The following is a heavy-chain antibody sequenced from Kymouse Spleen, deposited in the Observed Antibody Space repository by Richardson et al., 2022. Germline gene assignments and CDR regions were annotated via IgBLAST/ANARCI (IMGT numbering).Heavy chain of an antibody. CDR2: ISYDGSNK. J-gene: IGHJ3*02. D-gene: IGHD1-26*01. CDR3: AKGWERDAFDI. CDR1: GFTFSSYG. V-gene: IGHV3-30*18. Sequence: QVQLVESGGGVVQPGRSLRLSCAASGFTFSSYGMHWVRQAPGKGLEWVAVISYDGSNKYYADSVKGRFTISRDNSKNTLYLQMNSLRAEDTAVYYCAKGWERDAFDIWGQGTMVTVSS.